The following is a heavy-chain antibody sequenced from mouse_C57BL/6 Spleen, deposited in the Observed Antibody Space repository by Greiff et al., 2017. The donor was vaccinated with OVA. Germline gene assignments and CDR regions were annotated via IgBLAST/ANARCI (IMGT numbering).Heavy chain of an antibody. D-gene: IGHD1-1*01. V-gene: IGHV1-37*01. CDR1: GYSFTGYF. Sequence: DVQLQESGPELVKPGASVKISCKASGYSFTGYFMNWVKQSHGKSLEWIGRINPYNGDTFYNQKFKGKATLTVDKSSSTAHMELLSLTSEDFAVYYCARGDYYGSSPYYYAMDYWGQGTSVTVSS. CDR3: ARGDYYGSSPYYYAMDY. CDR2: INPYNGDT. J-gene: IGHJ4*01.